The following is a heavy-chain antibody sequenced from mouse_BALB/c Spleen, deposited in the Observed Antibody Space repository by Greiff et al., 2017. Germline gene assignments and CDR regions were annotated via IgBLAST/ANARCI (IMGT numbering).Heavy chain of an antibody. CDR1: GFTFSSYG. D-gene: IGHD2-14*01. CDR3: ARRGVRQYFDY. J-gene: IGHJ2*01. Sequence: EVQGVESGGDLVKPGGSLKLSCAASGFTFSSYGMSWVRQTPDKRLEWVATISSGGSYTYYPDSVKGRFTISRDNAKNTLYLQMSSLKSEDTAMYYCARRGVRQYFDYWGQGTTLTVSS. CDR2: ISSGGSYT. V-gene: IGHV5-6*01.